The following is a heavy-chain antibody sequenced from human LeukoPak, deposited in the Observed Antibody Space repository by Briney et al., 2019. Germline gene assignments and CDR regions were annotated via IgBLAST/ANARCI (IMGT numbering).Heavy chain of an antibody. V-gene: IGHV4-39*01. CDR3: ARHRPWEYYFDY. J-gene: IGHJ4*02. CDR1: GGSISSSRYY. D-gene: IGHD1-26*01. CDR2: IYYSGST. Sequence: SETLSLTCTVSGGSISSSRYYWGWIRQPPGKGLEWIGSIYYSGSTYYNPSLKSRVTISVDTSKNQFSLKLSSVTAADTAVYYCARHRPWEYYFDYWGQGTLVTVSS.